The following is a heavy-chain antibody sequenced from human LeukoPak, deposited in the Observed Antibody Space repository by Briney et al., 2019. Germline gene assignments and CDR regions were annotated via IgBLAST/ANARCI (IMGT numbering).Heavy chain of an antibody. CDR3: ARGGAYYGSGSDLYYYYGMDV. CDR1: GFTVSSNY. V-gene: IGHV3-66*01. D-gene: IGHD3-10*01. CDR2: IYSGGST. Sequence: GGSLRLSCAASGFTVSSNYMSWVRQAPGKGLEWVSVIYSGGSTYYADSVKGRFTISRDNSKNTLYLQMNSLRAEDTAVYYCARGGAYYGSGSDLYYYYGMDVWGQGTTVTVSS. J-gene: IGHJ6*02.